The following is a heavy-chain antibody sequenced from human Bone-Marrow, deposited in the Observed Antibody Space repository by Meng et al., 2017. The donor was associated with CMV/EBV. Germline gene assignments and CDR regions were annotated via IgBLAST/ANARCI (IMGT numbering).Heavy chain of an antibody. Sequence: GGSLRLSCAASGFTFSRYGMHWVRQAPGKGLEWLALASFDGTNIYYADAIKGRFTISRDISKNTLFPQMNNVRAEDTAVYYCARVDTGYDLPFNYWGQGTLVTVSS. CDR3: ARVDTGYDLPFNY. D-gene: IGHD5-12*01. CDR1: GFTFSRYG. V-gene: IGHV3-30*19. CDR2: ASFDGTNI. J-gene: IGHJ4*02.